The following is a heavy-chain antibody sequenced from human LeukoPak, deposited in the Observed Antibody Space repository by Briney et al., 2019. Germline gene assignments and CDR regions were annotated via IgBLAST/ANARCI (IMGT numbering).Heavy chain of an antibody. V-gene: IGHV5-51*01. Sequence: GGSLKISCKGSGYSFTSYWIGWVRQMPGKGLEWLGIVYPGDSDTRYSPSFQGQVTISADKSISTAYLQWSSLKASDTAMYYCARGSAYCGGDCYPNNWFDPWGQGTLVTVSS. CDR3: ARGSAYCGGDCYPNNWFDP. D-gene: IGHD2-21*02. J-gene: IGHJ5*02. CDR2: VYPGDSDT. CDR1: GYSFTSYW.